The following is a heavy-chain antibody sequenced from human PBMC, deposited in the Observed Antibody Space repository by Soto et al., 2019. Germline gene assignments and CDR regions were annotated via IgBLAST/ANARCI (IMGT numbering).Heavy chain of an antibody. CDR1: GGSIISYY. J-gene: IGHJ4*02. Sequence: SETLSLTCTVSGGSIISYYWSWILQPPGKGLERIGYIYHSGSTNYNPSLKSRVTISVDTSKNQFSLKLSSVTAADTAIYYCARDGYIFDYWGQGTLVTVSS. CDR3: ARDGYIFDY. CDR2: IYHSGST. V-gene: IGHV4-59*01. D-gene: IGHD5-12*01.